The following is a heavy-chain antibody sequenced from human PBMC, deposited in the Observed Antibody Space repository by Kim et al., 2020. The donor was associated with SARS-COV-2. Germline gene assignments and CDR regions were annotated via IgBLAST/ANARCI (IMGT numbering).Heavy chain of an antibody. V-gene: IGHV3-43*01. J-gene: IGHJ2*01. CDR2: GYT. Sequence: GYTYIADSVKGRFTISRDNRKISLYLEMNSLRNEDTALYYCTKEKFLYFDLWGRGTLVTVSS. CDR3: TKEKFLYFDL.